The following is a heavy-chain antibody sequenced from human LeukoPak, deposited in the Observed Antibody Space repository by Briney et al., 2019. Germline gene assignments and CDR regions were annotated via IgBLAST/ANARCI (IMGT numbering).Heavy chain of an antibody. CDR3: TRGGRGYSYGY. V-gene: IGHV3-49*03. J-gene: IGHJ4*02. Sequence: GGSLRLSCTASGFTFGDYAMSWSRQAPGKGLEWVGFIRSKAYGGTTEYAASVKGRFTISRDDSKSIAYLQMNSLKTEDTAVYYCTRGGRGYSYGYWGQGTLVTVSS. CDR2: IRSKAYGGTT. D-gene: IGHD5-18*01. CDR1: GFTFGDYA.